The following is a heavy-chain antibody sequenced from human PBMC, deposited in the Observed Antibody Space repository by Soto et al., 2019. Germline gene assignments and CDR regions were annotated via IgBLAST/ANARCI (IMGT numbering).Heavy chain of an antibody. J-gene: IGHJ4*02. D-gene: IGHD6-13*01. Sequence: QLQLQESGSGLVKPSQTLSLTCAVSGGSISSGGYSWSWIRQPPGKGLEWIGYIYHSGSTYYNPSLKSRVTISVVMSKKQFSLKLTSVTAADTAVYYCARTALIPSPRIAAAGWYYFDYWGQGTLVTVSS. V-gene: IGHV4-30-2*01. CDR2: IYHSGST. CDR1: GGSISSGGYS. CDR3: ARTALIPSPRIAAAGWYYFDY.